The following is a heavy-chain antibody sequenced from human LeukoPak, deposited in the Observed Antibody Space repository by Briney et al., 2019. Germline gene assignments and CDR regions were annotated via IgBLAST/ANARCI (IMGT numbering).Heavy chain of an antibody. CDR2: IYASGSDT. V-gene: IGHV5-51*01. CDR1: GYSFTSYW. Sequence: GESLKIPCRGSGYSFTSYWIGWVRQMPGKGLEWIGIIYASGSDTRYSASFQGQVTISADKSISTAYLQWSSLKASDTAMYYCARGRGFSPREYFQHWGQGTLVTVSS. CDR3: ARGRGFSPREYFQH. D-gene: IGHD3-10*01. J-gene: IGHJ1*01.